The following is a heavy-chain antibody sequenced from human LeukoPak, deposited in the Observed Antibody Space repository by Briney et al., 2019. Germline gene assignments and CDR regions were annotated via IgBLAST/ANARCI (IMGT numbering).Heavy chain of an antibody. J-gene: IGHJ4*02. CDR1: GGSFSGYY. Sequence: SETLSLTCAVYGGSFSGYYWSWNRQPPGKGLEWIGEINHSGSTNYNPSLKSRVTISVDTSKNQFSLKLSSVTAADTAVYYCARSRSYGYRDVDYWGQGTLVTVSS. D-gene: IGHD5-18*01. CDR3: ARSRSYGYRDVDY. V-gene: IGHV4-34*01. CDR2: INHSGST.